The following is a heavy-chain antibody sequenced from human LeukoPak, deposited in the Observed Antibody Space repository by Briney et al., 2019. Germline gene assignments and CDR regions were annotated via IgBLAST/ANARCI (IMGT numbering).Heavy chain of an antibody. Sequence: TETLSLTCTVSGRSIRSSYYYWGWIRRPPGKGLXXXGXXXXXXXXYYXXXXXSRVTISVDTSKNQFSLKLNSVTAADTAVYYCARHYGPWGQGTLVAVSS. D-gene: IGHD3-10*01. CDR2: XXXXXXX. CDR3: ARHYGP. CDR1: GRSIRSSYYY. V-gene: IGHV4-39*01. J-gene: IGHJ5*02.